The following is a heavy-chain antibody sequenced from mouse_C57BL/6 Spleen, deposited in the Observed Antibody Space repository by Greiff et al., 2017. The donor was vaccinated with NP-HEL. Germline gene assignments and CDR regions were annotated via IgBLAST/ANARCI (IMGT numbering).Heavy chain of an antibody. V-gene: IGHV1-82*01. CDR2: IYPGDGDT. CDR1: GYAFSSSW. J-gene: IGHJ2*01. Sequence: QVQLQQSGPELVKPGASVKISCKASGYAFSSSWMNWVKQRPGKGLEWIGRIYPGDGDTNYNGKFKGKATLTADKSSSTAYMQISSLTSEDSAVYVCARGYRFYYFGCWGQGTTLTVSS. CDR3: ARGYRFYYFGC.